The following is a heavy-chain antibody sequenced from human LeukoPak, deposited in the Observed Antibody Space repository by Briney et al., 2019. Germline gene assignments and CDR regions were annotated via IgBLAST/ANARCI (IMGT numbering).Heavy chain of an antibody. CDR2: ISDSGSST. CDR3: AKVVAWVDY. J-gene: IGHJ4*02. Sequence: GGSLRLSCAASGFTFSSYGMSWVRQAPGKGLEWVSGISDSGSSTYYADSVKGRFTISRDNSKNKMYLQMNSLRAEDTAVYYCAKVVAWVDYWGQGTLVTVSS. D-gene: IGHD2-15*01. CDR1: GFTFSSYG. V-gene: IGHV3-23*01.